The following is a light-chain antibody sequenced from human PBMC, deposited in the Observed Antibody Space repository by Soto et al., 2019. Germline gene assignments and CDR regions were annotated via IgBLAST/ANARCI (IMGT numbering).Light chain of an antibody. CDR2: GAS. CDR1: QSVSSN. V-gene: IGKV3-15*01. J-gene: IGKJ5*01. CDR3: KQYTNGPPLP. Sequence: EIVMTQSPATLSVSPGERATLSCRASQSVSSNLAWYQQTPGQAPRLLIYGASTRATGIPARFSGSGSGTEFTLTIGSLHSEDLAVYYCKQYTNGPPLPFGQGTRLEI.